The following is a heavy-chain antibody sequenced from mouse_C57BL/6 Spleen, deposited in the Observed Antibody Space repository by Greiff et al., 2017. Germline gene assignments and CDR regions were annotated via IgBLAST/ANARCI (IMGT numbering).Heavy chain of an antibody. V-gene: IGHV5-6*02. CDR3: ARQTAQATPFAY. D-gene: IGHD3-2*02. J-gene: IGHJ3*01. CDR1: GFTFSSYG. Sequence: EVMLVESGGDLVKPGGSLKLSCAASGFTFSSYGMSWVRQTPDKRLEWVATISSGGSYTYYPDSVKGRFTISRDNAKNTLYLQMSSLKSEDTAMYYCARQTAQATPFAYGGQGTLGTVSA. CDR2: ISSGGSYT.